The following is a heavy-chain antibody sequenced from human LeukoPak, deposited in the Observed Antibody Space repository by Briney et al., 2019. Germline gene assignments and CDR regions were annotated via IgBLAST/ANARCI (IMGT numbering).Heavy chain of an antibody. CDR1: GITLSSYS. CDR3: ARAPVGGTTAYYYGMDV. D-gene: IGHD1-26*01. Sequence: GGSLRLSCAASGITLSSYSMNWVRQAPGKELEWVSYISSSSGTIYYADSVKGRFTISRDNAKNSLYLQMNSLRAEDTAVYYCARAPVGGTTAYYYGMDVWGQGTTVTVSS. J-gene: IGHJ6*02. V-gene: IGHV3-48*01. CDR2: ISSSSGTI.